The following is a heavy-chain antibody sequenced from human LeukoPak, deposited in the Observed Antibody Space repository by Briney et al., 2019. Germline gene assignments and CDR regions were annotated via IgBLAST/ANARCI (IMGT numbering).Heavy chain of an antibody. J-gene: IGHJ4*02. CDR3: AKLGYSSGWPSPGY. V-gene: IGHV3-23*01. Sequence: GGSLRLSCATSGFTFSSYAMSWVRQAPGKGLEWVSTISPSGGVTFYSDSVRGRFTISRDNSKNTLYLQMNSLRAEDTAVYYCAKLGYSSGWPSPGYWGQGTLVTVSS. CDR2: ISPSGGVT. D-gene: IGHD6-19*01. CDR1: GFTFSSYA.